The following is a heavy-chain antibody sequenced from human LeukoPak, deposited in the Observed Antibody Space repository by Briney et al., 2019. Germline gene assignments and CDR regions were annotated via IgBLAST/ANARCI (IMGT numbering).Heavy chain of an antibody. D-gene: IGHD2-15*01. V-gene: IGHV3-48*02. CDR3: ARGLGYCSGGSCHNWFDP. Sequence: GGSLRLSCAASGFTFSFYWMHWVRQAPGKGLEWVSYISSSSSTIYYADSVKSRFTISRDNAKNSLYLQMNSLRDEDTAVYYCARGLGYCSGGSCHNWFDPWGQGTLVTVSS. CDR1: GFTFSFYW. CDR2: ISSSSSTI. J-gene: IGHJ5*02.